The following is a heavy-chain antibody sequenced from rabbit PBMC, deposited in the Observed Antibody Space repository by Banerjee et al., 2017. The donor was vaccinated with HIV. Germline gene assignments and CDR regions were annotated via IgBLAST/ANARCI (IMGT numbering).Heavy chain of an antibody. CDR2: IYPDYGST. D-gene: IGHD2-1*01. J-gene: IGHJ3*01. CDR1: GFSFSSSYW. CDR3: ARSGDIDYGLDL. Sequence: QEQLEESGGNLVKPEGSLTLTCTASGFSFSSSYWICWVRQAPGKGLEWIACIYPDYGSTDYASWAKGRFTISKTSSTTVTLQMTSLTAADTATYFCARSGDIDYGLDLWGQGTLVTVS. V-gene: IGHV1S45*01.